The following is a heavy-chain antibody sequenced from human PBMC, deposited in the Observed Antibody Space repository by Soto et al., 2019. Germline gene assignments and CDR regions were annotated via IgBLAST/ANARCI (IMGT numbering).Heavy chain of an antibody. CDR1: GFTFSTYA. V-gene: IGHV3-23*01. J-gene: IGHJ4*02. CDR3: AKRGDDFRSGYYYYFDY. Sequence: EVHLLESGGALVQPGGSLRLSCAASGFTFSTYAMSWIRQAPGKGLEWVSAIGGRGVTTLYADSVKGRFTVSRDNSKNTLYLQMNSLRVEDTAVYYCAKRGDDFRSGYYYYFDYWGLGTLVTVSS. CDR2: IGGRGVTT. D-gene: IGHD3-3*01.